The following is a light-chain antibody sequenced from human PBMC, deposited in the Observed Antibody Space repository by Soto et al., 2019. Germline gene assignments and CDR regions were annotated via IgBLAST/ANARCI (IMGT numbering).Light chain of an antibody. V-gene: IGKV1-27*01. Sequence: DIQMTQSPSSLSASVGDRVTITCRASQGVSDYLAWYQQKAGKVPKLLIYDVSNLQSGVPSRFSGSGSGTDFTLTISSLQPEDVETNYCQKYNNVPRFGQGTKVEIK. J-gene: IGKJ1*01. CDR2: DVS. CDR1: QGVSDY. CDR3: QKYNNVPR.